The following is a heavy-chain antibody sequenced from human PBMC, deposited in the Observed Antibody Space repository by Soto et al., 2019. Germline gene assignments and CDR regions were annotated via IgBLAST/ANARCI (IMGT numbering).Heavy chain of an antibody. CDR2: ISGSGGST. D-gene: IGHD2-15*01. CDR1: GFTFSSYA. CDR3: AKAIEDTIKTSYYGMDV. J-gene: IGHJ6*02. Sequence: EVQLLESGGGLVQPGGSLRLSCAASGFTFSSYAMSWVRQAPGKGLEWVSAISGSGGSTYYADSVKGRFTISRDNSKNTLYLQMNSLRAEDTAVYYCAKAIEDTIKTSYYGMDVWGQGTTVTVSS. V-gene: IGHV3-23*01.